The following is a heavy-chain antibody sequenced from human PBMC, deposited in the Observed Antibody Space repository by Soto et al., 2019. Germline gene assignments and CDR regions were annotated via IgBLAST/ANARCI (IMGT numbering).Heavy chain of an antibody. Sequence: EVQLLESGGGLVQPGGSLRLSCAASGFTFSSYAMSWVLQAPGKGLEWVSGISGSGGSTYYADSVKGRFTISRDNSKNTLYLQMNSLRAEDTDVYYCASTHRGSNWYLDYWGQGTLVTVSS. CDR1: GFTFSSYA. CDR3: ASTHRGSNWYLDY. V-gene: IGHV3-23*01. J-gene: IGHJ4*02. D-gene: IGHD6-13*01. CDR2: ISGSGGST.